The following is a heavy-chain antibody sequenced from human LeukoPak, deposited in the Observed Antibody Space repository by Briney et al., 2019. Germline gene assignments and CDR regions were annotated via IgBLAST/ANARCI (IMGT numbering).Heavy chain of an antibody. D-gene: IGHD2-8*01. Sequence: GASVKVSCKASGYTFTSYGISWVRQAPGQGLEWVGWISAYNGNTNYAQKLQGRVTMTTDTYTNTAYMELRSLRSDDTAVYYCAGSLGYCTSNVCYLKYWGQGTLVTVSS. J-gene: IGHJ4*02. V-gene: IGHV1-18*01. CDR2: ISAYNGNT. CDR3: AGSLGYCTSNVCYLKY. CDR1: GYTFTSYG.